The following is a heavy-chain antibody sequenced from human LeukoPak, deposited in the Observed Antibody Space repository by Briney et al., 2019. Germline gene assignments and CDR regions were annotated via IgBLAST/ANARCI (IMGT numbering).Heavy chain of an antibody. CDR2: IRYDGSNK. Sequence: HSGGSLRLSCAASGFTVSSNYMSWVRQAPGKGLEWVAFIRYDGSNKYYADSVKGRFTISRDNSKNTLYLQMNSLRAEDTAVYYCVRYYDPPVGDAFDIWGQGTLVTVSS. CDR1: GFTVSSNY. V-gene: IGHV3-30*02. D-gene: IGHD3-16*01. CDR3: VRYYDPPVGDAFDI. J-gene: IGHJ3*02.